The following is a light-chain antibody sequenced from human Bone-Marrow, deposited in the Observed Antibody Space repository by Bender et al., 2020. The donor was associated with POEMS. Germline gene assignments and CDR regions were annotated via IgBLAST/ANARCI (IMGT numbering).Light chain of an antibody. Sequence: QSALTQPASVSGSPGQSITISCAGTSSDVGGYNSVSWYQHHPGKAPKLMLYEVNKRPSGVSTRFSGSKSGNTASLTISGLQAEDEADYYCCSYAGRSTVVFGGGTKLTVL. CDR3: CSYAGRSTVV. V-gene: IGLV2-23*02. CDR2: EVN. J-gene: IGLJ2*01. CDR1: SSDVGGYNS.